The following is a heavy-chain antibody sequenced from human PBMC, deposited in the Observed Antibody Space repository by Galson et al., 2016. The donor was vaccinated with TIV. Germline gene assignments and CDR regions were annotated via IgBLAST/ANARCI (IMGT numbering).Heavy chain of an antibody. CDR2: INWKGNNA. D-gene: IGHD5-18*01. Sequence: SLRLSCAASGFTFDEYSMSWVRQAPGKGLEWVATINWKGNNADYADSVRGRFTISRDNGKNSLYLQMNSLRGEDTALYYCARDGVVDTSMDYYYYYYLDVWGKGTTVTVSS. V-gene: IGHV3-20*04. J-gene: IGHJ6*03. CDR1: GFTFDEYS. CDR3: ARDGVVDTSMDYYYYYYLDV.